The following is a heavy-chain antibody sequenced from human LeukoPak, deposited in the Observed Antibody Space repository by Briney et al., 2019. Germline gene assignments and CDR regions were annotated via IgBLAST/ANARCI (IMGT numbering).Heavy chain of an antibody. D-gene: IGHD3-10*01. J-gene: IGHJ3*02. Sequence: ASVKVSCKASGYTFTSYDINWVRQAPGQGLEWMGWINAGKGSTKYSQKFQARLTITSDTSASTAYMELSSLRSEDTAVYYCARGLVWFGELWGAFDIWGQGTMVTVSS. CDR3: ARGLVWFGELWGAFDI. V-gene: IGHV1-3*01. CDR1: GYTFTSYD. CDR2: INAGKGST.